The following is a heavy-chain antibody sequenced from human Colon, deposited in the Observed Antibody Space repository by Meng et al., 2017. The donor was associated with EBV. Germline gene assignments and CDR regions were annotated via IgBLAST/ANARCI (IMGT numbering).Heavy chain of an antibody. Sequence: LLNPSQIHSLTFAVSGASFPTLPLAASVLHPPLFALVYIGEMHNRGSSAYNPSLKSLVSMSIDKCKTQFSLKLTSVTAAETDVYHCLRGSCGSVWGQGTLVTVSS. J-gene: IGHJ1*01. V-gene: IGHV4-4*02. CDR2: MHNRGSS. CDR3: LRGSCGSV. CDR1: GASFPTLPL. D-gene: IGHD3-10*01.